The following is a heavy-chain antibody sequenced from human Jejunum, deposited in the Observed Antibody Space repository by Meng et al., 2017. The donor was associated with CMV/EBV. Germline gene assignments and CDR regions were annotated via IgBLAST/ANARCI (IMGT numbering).Heavy chain of an antibody. CDR1: GFSFSSFN. CDR2: ISSTSSYI. CDR3: ANQLPWNYYYGMDL. J-gene: IGHJ6*02. Sequence: GFSFSSFNMNWVRQAPGKGLEWVASISSTSSYIYYADSLKGRFAISRDNAKNSLFLQMNSLRAEDTAVYYCANQLPWNYYYGMDLWSQGTTVTVSS. D-gene: IGHD2-2*01. V-gene: IGHV3-21*01.